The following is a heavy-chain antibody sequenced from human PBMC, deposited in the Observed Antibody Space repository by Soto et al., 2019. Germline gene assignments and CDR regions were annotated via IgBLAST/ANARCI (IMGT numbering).Heavy chain of an antibody. CDR2: IYYSGST. D-gene: IGHD6-19*01. V-gene: IGHV4-59*08. Sequence: PSETXSLTCTVSGGSISSYYWSWIRQPPGKGLEWIGYIYYSGSTNYNPSLKSRVTISVDTSKNQFSLKLSSVTAADTAVYYCARQWLVPTLGVYFDYWGQGTLVTVSS. CDR3: ARQWLVPTLGVYFDY. CDR1: GGSISSYY. J-gene: IGHJ4*02.